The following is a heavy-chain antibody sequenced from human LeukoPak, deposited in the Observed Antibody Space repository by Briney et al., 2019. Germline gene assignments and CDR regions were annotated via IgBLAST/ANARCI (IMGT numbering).Heavy chain of an antibody. CDR1: GFTVSSNY. CDR3: ARVTSGYSYVEYFDY. Sequence: GGSLRLSCAASGFTVSSNYMSWVRQAPGKGLEWISYISSSSSTIYYADSVKGQFTISRDNAKNSLFLQMNSLRAEDTAVYYCARVTSGYSYVEYFDYWGQGTLVTVSS. D-gene: IGHD5-18*01. J-gene: IGHJ4*02. CDR2: ISSSSSTI. V-gene: IGHV3-48*01.